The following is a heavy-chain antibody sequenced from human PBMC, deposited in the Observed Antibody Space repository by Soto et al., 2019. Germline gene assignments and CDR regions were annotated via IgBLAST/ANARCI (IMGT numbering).Heavy chain of an antibody. CDR3: ARDLDVWSGYYLFDY. J-gene: IGHJ4*02. D-gene: IGHD3-3*01. Sequence: QVQLVESGGGVVQPGRSLRLSCAASGFTFSSYGMHWVRQAPGKGLEWVAVIWFDGSNKYYADSVKGRFTISRDNSKNTLYVQMNSLRAEDTAIYYCARDLDVWSGYYLFDYWGQGTLVTVSS. CDR1: GFTFSSYG. V-gene: IGHV3-33*01. CDR2: IWFDGSNK.